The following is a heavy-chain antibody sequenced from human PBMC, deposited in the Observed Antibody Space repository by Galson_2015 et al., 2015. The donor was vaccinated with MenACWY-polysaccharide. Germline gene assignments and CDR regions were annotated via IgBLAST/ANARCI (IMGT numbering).Heavy chain of an antibody. CDR2: IYYSGRT. CDR3: GRVEKYSGSYYILH. V-gene: IGHV4-30-4*01. D-gene: IGHD1-26*01. J-gene: IGHJ4*02. Sequence: LTCTVSGGSVSSGDSYWSWIRQPPGKALEWIRYIYYSGRTNYNPSLKSRATVSLDTSKNQFSLKLSFVTAADTAVYYCGRVEKYSGSYYILHWGQGTLVTVSS. CDR1: GGSVSSGDSY.